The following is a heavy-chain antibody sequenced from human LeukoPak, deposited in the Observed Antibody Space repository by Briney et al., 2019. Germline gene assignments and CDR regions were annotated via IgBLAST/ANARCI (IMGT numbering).Heavy chain of an antibody. J-gene: IGHJ4*02. CDR1: GGSINSGGYY. D-gene: IGHD4-17*01. Sequence: SETLSLTCTVSGGSINSGGYYWAWIRQPPGKGLEWIGYIYHSGSTYYNPSLKSRVTISVDRSKNQFSLKLSSVTAADTAVYYCARGGRRGHYALDYWGQGTLVTVSS. CDR3: ARGGRRGHYALDY. CDR2: IYHSGST. V-gene: IGHV4-30-2*01.